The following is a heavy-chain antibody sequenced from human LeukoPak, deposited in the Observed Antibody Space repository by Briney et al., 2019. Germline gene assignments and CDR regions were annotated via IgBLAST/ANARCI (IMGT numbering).Heavy chain of an antibody. CDR3: ARRRAITMVRGNNWFDP. Sequence: GGSLRLSCAASGFTFSSYGMHWVRQAPGKGLEWVAFIRYDGSNKYYADSVKGRFTISRDNAKNSLYLQMNSLRAEDTAVYYCARRRAITMVRGNNWFDPWGQGTLVTVSS. D-gene: IGHD3-10*01. V-gene: IGHV3-30*02. J-gene: IGHJ5*02. CDR1: GFTFSSYG. CDR2: IRYDGSNK.